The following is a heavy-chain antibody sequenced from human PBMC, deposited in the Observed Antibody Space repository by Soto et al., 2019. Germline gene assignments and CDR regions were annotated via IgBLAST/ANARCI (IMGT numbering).Heavy chain of an antibody. Sequence: EVQLVESGGGLVQPGRSLRLSCAASGFTFDDYAMHWVRQAPGKGLEWVSGISWNSGSIGYADSVKGRFTISRDNAKNSLYLQMNSLRAEDTALYYCAKGRGGGSPFWGQGTLVTVSS. V-gene: IGHV3-9*01. CDR2: ISWNSGSI. CDR3: AKGRGGGSPF. D-gene: IGHD1-26*01. CDR1: GFTFDDYA. J-gene: IGHJ4*02.